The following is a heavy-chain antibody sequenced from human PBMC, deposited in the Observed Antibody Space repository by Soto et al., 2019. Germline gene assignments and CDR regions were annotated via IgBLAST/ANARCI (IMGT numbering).Heavy chain of an antibody. J-gene: IGHJ6*02. CDR1: GYSVSSSDYY. D-gene: IGHD2-15*01. CDR2: IFYSGLT. CDR3: APLTVSLSGPYGIHV. Sequence: LCLTCSVSGYSVSSSDYYWAWIRQPPGKGLEWIGSIFYSGLTYYNPSLKSRVTLSVDTSKNQFSVRLTSVTAADTAVYYCAPLTVSLSGPYGIHVWGQGTTVTVSS. V-gene: IGHV4-39*01.